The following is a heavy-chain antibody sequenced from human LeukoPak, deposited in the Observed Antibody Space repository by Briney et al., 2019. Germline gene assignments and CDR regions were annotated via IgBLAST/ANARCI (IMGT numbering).Heavy chain of an antibody. J-gene: IGHJ4*02. Sequence: NPSETLSLTCAVYGGSFSGYYWSWIRQPPGKGLEWIGEINHSGSTNYNPSLKSRVTISVDTSKNQFSLKLSSVTAADTAVYYCAREVGYYGSGTYTFDYWGQGTLVTVSS. CDR2: INHSGST. D-gene: IGHD3-10*01. CDR3: AREVGYYGSGTYTFDY. CDR1: GGSFSGYY. V-gene: IGHV4-34*01.